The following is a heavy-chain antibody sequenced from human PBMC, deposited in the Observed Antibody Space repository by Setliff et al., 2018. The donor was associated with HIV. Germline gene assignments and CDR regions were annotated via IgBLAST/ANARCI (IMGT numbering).Heavy chain of an antibody. J-gene: IGHJ4*02. CDR2: ISHNGLST. Sequence: GGSLRLSCAASGFNFSSHTMNWIRQAPGKGLEWVSRISHNGLSTSYADSVKGRFSISRDNAKNTLYLQMNSLSAEDTAVYFCARDLEWLLYDYWGPGTLVTVSS. D-gene: IGHD3-3*01. CDR3: ARDLEWLLYDY. CDR1: GFNFSSHT. V-gene: IGHV3-74*01.